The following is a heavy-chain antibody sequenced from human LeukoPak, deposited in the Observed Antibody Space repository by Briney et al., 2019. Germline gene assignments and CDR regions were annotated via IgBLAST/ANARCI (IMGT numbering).Heavy chain of an antibody. V-gene: IGHV3-13*01. CDR1: GFPFSDYD. Sequence: GGSLGLSCAASGFPFSDYDMHWVRQVTGKGLEWVSAIHTSGLTYYASSVKGRFIISRDNGKDTLFLQKNSLRAGDTSVYYCARELLGPHFYGMDVWGQGTTVTVSS. CDR3: ARELLGPHFYGMDV. J-gene: IGHJ6*02. D-gene: IGHD3-3*02. CDR2: IHTSGLT.